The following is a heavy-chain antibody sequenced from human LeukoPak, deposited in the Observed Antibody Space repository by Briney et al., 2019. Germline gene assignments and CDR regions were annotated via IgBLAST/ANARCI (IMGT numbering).Heavy chain of an antibody. D-gene: IGHD3-10*01. V-gene: IGHV4-61*02. CDR1: GGSISSGSYY. CDR3: ARDFRYGSGSYYNPPGFDP. J-gene: IGHJ5*02. CDR2: IYTSGST. Sequence: PSETLSLTCTVSGGSISSGSYYWSWIRQPAGKGLEWIGGIYTSGSTNYNPSLKSRVTISVDTSKNQFSLKLSSVTAADTAVYYCARDFRYGSGSYYNPPGFDPWGQGTLVTVSS.